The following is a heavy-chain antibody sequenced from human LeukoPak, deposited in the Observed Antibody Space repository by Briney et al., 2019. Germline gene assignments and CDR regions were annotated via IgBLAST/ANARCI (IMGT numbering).Heavy chain of an antibody. CDR1: GFTFSSSA. CDR3: ARESYYYYYMDV. Sequence: GGSLRLSCTASGFTFSSSAMSWVRQTPGKGLEWVSYISSSGSTIYYADSVKGRFTISRDNAKNSLYLQMNSLRAEDTAVYYCARESYYYYYMDVWGKGTTVTVSS. CDR2: ISSSGSTI. J-gene: IGHJ6*03. V-gene: IGHV3-48*01.